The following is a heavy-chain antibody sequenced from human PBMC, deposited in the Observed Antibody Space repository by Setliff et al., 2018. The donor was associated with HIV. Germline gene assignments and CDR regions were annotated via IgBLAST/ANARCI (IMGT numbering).Heavy chain of an antibody. D-gene: IGHD3-9*01. CDR2: VYSTGST. Sequence: SETLSLTCTVSGDSINNYYWSWIRQPPGKGLEWIGYVYSTGSTNSKSSLRSRVTISVDTSKNQFSLKLSSVTAADTAVYYCARVATGPESFDIWGQGTMVTVSS. J-gene: IGHJ3*02. CDR1: GDSINNYY. CDR3: ARVATGPESFDI. V-gene: IGHV4-59*01.